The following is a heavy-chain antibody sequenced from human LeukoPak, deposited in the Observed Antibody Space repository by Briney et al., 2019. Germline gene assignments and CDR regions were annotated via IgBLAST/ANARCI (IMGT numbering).Heavy chain of an antibody. Sequence: GGSLRLSCAASGFTFSSYSMNWVRQAPGRGLEWVSYISSSSSTIYYADSVKGRFTISRDNAKNSLYLQMNSLRAEDTAVYYCAREARWLVTDYWGQGTLVTVSS. V-gene: IGHV3-48*01. D-gene: IGHD6-19*01. CDR1: GFTFSSYS. J-gene: IGHJ4*02. CDR2: ISSSSSTI. CDR3: AREARWLVTDY.